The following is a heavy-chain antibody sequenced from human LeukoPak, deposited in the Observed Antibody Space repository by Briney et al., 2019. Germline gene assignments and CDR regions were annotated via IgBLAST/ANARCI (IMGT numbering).Heavy chain of an antibody. D-gene: IGHD2/OR15-2a*01. Sequence: GGSLRLSCAPSGFMFSRHWMSWVRQAPGKGPEWVANIKQDGSERYYVRSVRGRFTISRDNAKNLLYLQMNSLRAEDTAVYYCARDGGHSTDFDYWGQGTLVTVSS. CDR2: IKQDGSER. V-gene: IGHV3-7*01. J-gene: IGHJ4*02. CDR3: ARDGGHSTDFDY. CDR1: GFMFSRHW.